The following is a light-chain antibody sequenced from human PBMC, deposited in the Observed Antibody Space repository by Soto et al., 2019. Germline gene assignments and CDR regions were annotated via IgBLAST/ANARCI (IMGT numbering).Light chain of an antibody. Sequence: EIVLTQSPGTLSLSPGERATLSCRASQSVSSSYLAWYQQKPGQAPRLLIYGASSRATGIPDRFSGGGSGTEFTLTISSLQSEDFAVYYCQQYNNWPPYTFGQGTKVDI. CDR3: QQYNNWPPYT. J-gene: IGKJ2*01. CDR1: QSVSSSY. V-gene: IGKV3-20*01. CDR2: GAS.